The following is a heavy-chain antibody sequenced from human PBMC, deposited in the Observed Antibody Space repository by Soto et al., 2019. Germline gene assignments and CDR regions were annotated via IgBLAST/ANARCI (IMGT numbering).Heavy chain of an antibody. CDR3: ARASNGDFETENYYYYYYMDV. D-gene: IGHD3-9*01. CDR2: IYHSGST. CDR1: SGSISSSNW. J-gene: IGHJ6*03. V-gene: IGHV4-4*02. Sequence: PSETLSLTCAVSSGSISSSNWWSWVRQPPGKGLEWIGEIYHSGSTNYNPSLKSRVTISVDKSKNQFSLKLSSVTAADTAVYYCARASNGDFETENYYYYYYMDVWGEGTTVTVSS.